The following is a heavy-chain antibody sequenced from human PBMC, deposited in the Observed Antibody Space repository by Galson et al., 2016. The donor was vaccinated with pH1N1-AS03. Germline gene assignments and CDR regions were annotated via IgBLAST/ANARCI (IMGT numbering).Heavy chain of an antibody. V-gene: IGHV3-23*01. CDR3: ARERGPGGDYADVLDY. CDR2: ISGSGIST. J-gene: IGHJ4*02. CDR1: GFTFSSYA. D-gene: IGHD4-17*01. Sequence: SLRLSCATSGFTFSSYAMFWVRQAPGKGLEWVSSISGSGISTYYADSVKGRFTISRDNSRNTVYLQMNSLRAEDTAVYFCARERGPGGDYADVLDYWGQGTLVTVSS.